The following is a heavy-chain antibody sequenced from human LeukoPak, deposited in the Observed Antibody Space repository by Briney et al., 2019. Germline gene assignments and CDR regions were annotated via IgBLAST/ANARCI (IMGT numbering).Heavy chain of an antibody. J-gene: IGHJ4*02. CDR3: AKETVKGDFWSGYPPLYYFEY. CDR1: GFTFSSYA. D-gene: IGHD3-3*01. CDR2: ISGSGGST. V-gene: IGHV3-23*01. Sequence: GRSLRLSCAASGFTFSSYAMSWVRQAPGKGLEWVSAISGSGGSTYYADSVKGRFTISRDNSKHTLYLQMNSLRAEDTAVYYCAKETVKGDFWSGYPPLYYFEYWGQGTLVTVSS.